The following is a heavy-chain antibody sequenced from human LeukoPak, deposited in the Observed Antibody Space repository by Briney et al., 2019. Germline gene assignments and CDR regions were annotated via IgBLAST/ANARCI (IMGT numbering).Heavy chain of an antibody. V-gene: IGHV4-34*01. Sequence: SETLSLTCAVYGGSLSGYYWSWIRQPPGKGLEWIGEINHSGSTNYNPSLKSRVTISVDTSKTQFSLKLSSVTAADTAVYYCARGRDYYGSGSPLDYWGQGTLVTVSS. D-gene: IGHD3-10*01. CDR3: ARGRDYYGSGSPLDY. J-gene: IGHJ4*02. CDR1: GGSLSGYY. CDR2: INHSGST.